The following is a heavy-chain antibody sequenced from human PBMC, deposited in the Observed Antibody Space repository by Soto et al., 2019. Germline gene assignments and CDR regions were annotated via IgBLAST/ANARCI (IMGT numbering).Heavy chain of an antibody. V-gene: IGHV4-34*01. J-gene: IGHJ4*02. Sequence: SETLSLTCAVYGGSFSCYYWSWIRQPPGKGLEWIGEINHGGSTNYNPSLKSRVTMSLDTSKSQFSLKLTSVTAADTSVYYCARGPEYYYGGSGYVDYWGRGTLVTVSS. D-gene: IGHD3-22*01. CDR1: GGSFSCYY. CDR3: ARGPEYYYGGSGYVDY. CDR2: INHGGST.